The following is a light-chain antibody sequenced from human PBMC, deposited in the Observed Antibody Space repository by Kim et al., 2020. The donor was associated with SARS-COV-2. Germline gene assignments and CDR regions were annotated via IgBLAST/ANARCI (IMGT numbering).Light chain of an antibody. V-gene: IGKV3-20*01. CDR1: QSVSSSY. Sequence: LYPGERATLSCRASQSVSSSYLAGYQQKPGQAPRLLIYGASSRATGIPDRFSGSGSGTDFTLTISRLEPEDFAVYYCQQYGSSLYTFGQGTKLEI. J-gene: IGKJ2*01. CDR3: QQYGSSLYT. CDR2: GAS.